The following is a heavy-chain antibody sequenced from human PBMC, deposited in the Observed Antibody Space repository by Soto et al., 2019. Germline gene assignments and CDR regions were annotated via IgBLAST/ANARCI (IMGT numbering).Heavy chain of an antibody. CDR2: IVPRFGSP. CDR3: ARDRIQLRLGKYSFNGMDV. Sequence: QVQLVQSGAEMRQPGSSLRVSCKASGGTFSDFAFSWVRQAPGQGLEWMGGIVPRFGSPNYAQKFGGRVTISADTSTSTVYMEVSSLRFDDTAVYFCARDRIQLRLGKYSFNGMDVWGQGTTITVSS. J-gene: IGHJ6*02. CDR1: GGTFSDFA. V-gene: IGHV1-69*06. D-gene: IGHD3-16*01.